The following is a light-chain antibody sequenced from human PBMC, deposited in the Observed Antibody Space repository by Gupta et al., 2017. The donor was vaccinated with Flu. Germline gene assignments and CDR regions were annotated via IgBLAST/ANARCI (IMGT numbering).Light chain of an antibody. CDR2: ENR. CDR1: SSNIGDNF. CDR3: GTWDSSLTSWV. Sequence: QSLLTQPPSVSAPPGQAGTISCSGSSSNIGDNFVSWYQHLSGGAPKLLIYENRNRPSGIPDRFSGSKSGTSATLGITGLQTGDEANYYCGTWDSSLTSWVFGGGTKLTVL. J-gene: IGLJ3*02. V-gene: IGLV1-51*02.